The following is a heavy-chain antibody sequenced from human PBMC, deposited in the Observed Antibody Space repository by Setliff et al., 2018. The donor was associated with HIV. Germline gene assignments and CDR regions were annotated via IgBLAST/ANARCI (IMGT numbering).Heavy chain of an antibody. V-gene: IGHV3-49*04. CDR3: TRGHSGSYFVYYYSYHGMDV. Sequence: PGGSLRLSCTASGFTFGDYTMSWVRQAPGKGLEWVGLIRSEAYGGTTDYAASVKGRFTISRDDSKSIAYLQMNSPKTEDTAVYYWTRGHSGSYFVYYYSYHGMDVWGQGTTVTVSS. CDR1: GFTFGDYT. CDR2: IRSEAYGGTT. J-gene: IGHJ6*02. D-gene: IGHD1-26*01.